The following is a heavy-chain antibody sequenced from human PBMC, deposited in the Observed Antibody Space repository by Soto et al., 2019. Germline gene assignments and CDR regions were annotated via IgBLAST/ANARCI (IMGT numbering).Heavy chain of an antibody. Sequence: HVQLQESGPGLVKPSETLSLTCTVSGDSISSSYWSWIRQPPGKGLEWIGYLSYSGSTNYSPSLKSRLTISVDTSKNQCSRKLSSVTAADTAVYYCARHRSSSDVMNDYWGQGTLVTVSS. CDR3: ARHRSSSDVMNDY. J-gene: IGHJ4*02. CDR2: LSYSGST. CDR1: GDSISSSY. V-gene: IGHV4-59*08. D-gene: IGHD6-19*01.